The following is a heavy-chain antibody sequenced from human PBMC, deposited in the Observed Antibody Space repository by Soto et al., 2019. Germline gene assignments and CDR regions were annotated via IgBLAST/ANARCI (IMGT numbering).Heavy chain of an antibody. CDR2: ISGSDGKT. D-gene: IGHD3-10*01. CDR1: GFSFGSYA. V-gene: IGHV3-23*01. CDR3: ARWSYLHY. J-gene: IGHJ1*01. Sequence: PGGSLRLSCAAYGFSFGSYALSWVRHAPGKGLEWVSTISGSDGKTFYADSVKCRFSISRDTSQSTLSLQMNSVRADATAMYYCARWSYLHYCGQGTRVTVSS.